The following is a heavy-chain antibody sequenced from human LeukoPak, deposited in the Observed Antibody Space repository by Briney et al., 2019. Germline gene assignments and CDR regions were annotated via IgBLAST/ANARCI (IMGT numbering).Heavy chain of an antibody. CDR3: ARVRQGRWFGELLYYYYGMDV. J-gene: IGHJ6*02. CDR2: IWYDGSNK. Sequence: GGSLRLSCAASGFTFSSYGMHWVRQAPGKGLEWVAVIWYDGSNKYYADSVKGRFTISRDNSKNTLYLQMNSLRAEDTAVYYCARVRQGRWFGELLYYYYGMDVWGQGTTVTVSS. V-gene: IGHV3-33*01. D-gene: IGHD3-10*01. CDR1: GFTFSSYG.